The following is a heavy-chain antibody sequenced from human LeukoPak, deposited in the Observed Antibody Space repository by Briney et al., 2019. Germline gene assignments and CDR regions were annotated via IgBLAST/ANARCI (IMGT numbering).Heavy chain of an antibody. CDR3: ARETRGYKTKYFQH. J-gene: IGHJ1*01. CDR1: GFTFSSYG. CDR2: IWYDGSNK. V-gene: IGHV3-33*01. D-gene: IGHD5-24*01. Sequence: PGGSLRLSCAASGFTFSSYGMHWVRQAPGKGLEWVAVIWYDGSNKYYADSVKGRFTISRDNSKNTLYLQMNSLRAEDTAVYHCARETRGYKTKYFQHWGQGTLVTVSS.